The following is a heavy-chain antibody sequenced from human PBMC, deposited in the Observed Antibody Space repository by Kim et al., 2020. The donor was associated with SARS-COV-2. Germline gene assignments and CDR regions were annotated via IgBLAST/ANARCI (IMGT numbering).Heavy chain of an antibody. CDR3: ARDNGDCSSTSCYNGGYYYYMGV. D-gene: IGHD2-2*02. J-gene: IGHJ6*03. V-gene: IGHV3-30-3*01. Sequence: GGSLRLSCAASGFTFSSYAMHWVRQAPGKGLEWVAVISYDGSNKYYADSVKGRFTISRDNSKNTLYLQMNSLRAEDTAVYYCARDNGDCSSTSCYNGGYYYYMGVWGKGTTVTVSS. CDR2: ISYDGSNK. CDR1: GFTFSSYA.